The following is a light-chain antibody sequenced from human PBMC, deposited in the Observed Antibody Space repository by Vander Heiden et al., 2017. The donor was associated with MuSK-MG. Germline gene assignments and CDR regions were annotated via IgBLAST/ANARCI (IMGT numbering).Light chain of an antibody. CDR2: GAS. CDR3: QQDNIWPET. Sequence: EIVMTQSPDTLSVSPGERATLSCRASQSVSSNLAWYQQKPGQAPRLLIYGASTRATGIPARFSGSGSGTEFTLTISSLQSEDFAIYYCQQDNIWPETFGQGTKLEIK. CDR1: QSVSSN. J-gene: IGKJ2*01. V-gene: IGKV3-15*01.